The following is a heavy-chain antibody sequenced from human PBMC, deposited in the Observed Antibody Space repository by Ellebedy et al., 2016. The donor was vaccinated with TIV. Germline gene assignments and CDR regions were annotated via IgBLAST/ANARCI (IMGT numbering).Heavy chain of an antibody. Sequence: SETLSLXCTVSGGSISSYYWSWIRQPPGKGLEWIGYIYYSGSTNYNPSLKSRVTISVDTTKNQFSLKLSSVTAADTAVYYCARELEAIFDYWGQGTLVTVSS. V-gene: IGHV4-59*01. CDR1: GGSISSYY. D-gene: IGHD1-1*01. CDR3: ARELEAIFDY. CDR2: IYYSGST. J-gene: IGHJ4*02.